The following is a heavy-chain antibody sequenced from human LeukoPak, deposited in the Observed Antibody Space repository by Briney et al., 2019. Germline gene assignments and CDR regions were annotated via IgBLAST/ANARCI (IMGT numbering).Heavy chain of an antibody. Sequence: ASVKVSCKASGYTFTSYGISWVPQAPGQGLEWMGWISAYNGNTNYAQKLQGRVTMTTDTSTSTAYMELRSLRSDDTAVYYCAREGYYYGSGSYSPIDPWGQGTLVTVSS. D-gene: IGHD3-10*01. V-gene: IGHV1-18*01. CDR1: GYTFTSYG. CDR2: ISAYNGNT. J-gene: IGHJ5*02. CDR3: AREGYYYGSGSYSPIDP.